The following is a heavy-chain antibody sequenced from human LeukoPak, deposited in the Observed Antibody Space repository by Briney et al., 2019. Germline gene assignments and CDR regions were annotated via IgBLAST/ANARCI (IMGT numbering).Heavy chain of an antibody. CDR1: GGSFSGYY. CDR3: ARGSGAAARLYYYYYMDV. J-gene: IGHJ6*03. CDR2: INHSGST. D-gene: IGHD6-13*01. Sequence: PSETLSLTCAVYGGSFSGYYWSWIRQPPGKGLEWIGEINHSGSTNYNPSLKSRVTISVDTSKYQFSLKLSSVTAADTAVYYCARGSGAAARLYYYYYMDVWGKGTTVTVSS. V-gene: IGHV4-34*01.